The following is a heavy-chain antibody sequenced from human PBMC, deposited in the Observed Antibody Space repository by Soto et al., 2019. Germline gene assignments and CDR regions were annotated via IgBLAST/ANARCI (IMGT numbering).Heavy chain of an antibody. CDR2: ISGSSSSI. CDR1: GFTFSSYS. CDR3: ARGKPLDY. J-gene: IGHJ4*02. Sequence: EVPLVESGGGLVKPGGSLRLSCAASGFTFSSYSISWVRRAPGKGLECVSSISGSSSSISYADSVRGRFTISRDNAKNSLYLQMNSLRAEDTAVYYCARGKPLDYWGQGTLVTVSS. V-gene: IGHV3-21*01.